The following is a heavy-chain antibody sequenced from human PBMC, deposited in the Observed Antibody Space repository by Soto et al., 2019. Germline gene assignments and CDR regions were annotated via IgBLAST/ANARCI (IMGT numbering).Heavy chain of an antibody. CDR1: GASLSDNY. CDR2: INHSVKT. J-gene: IGHJ2*01. D-gene: IGHD3-16*01. CDR3: ARGRGEFEDWY. V-gene: IGHV4-34*01. Sequence: KSSETLSLTCAVYGASLSDNYCNWLRQPPGKGLEWIGEINHSVKTNYNPSLRSRVTISIDTSKNQLSLNLRSVSAADTAVYYCARGRGEFEDWY.